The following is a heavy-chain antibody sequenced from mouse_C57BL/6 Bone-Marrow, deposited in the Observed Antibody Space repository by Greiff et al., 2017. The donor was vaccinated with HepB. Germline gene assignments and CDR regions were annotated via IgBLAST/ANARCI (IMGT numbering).Heavy chain of an antibody. Sequence: SGAELVRPGASVTLSCKASGYTFTDYEMHWVKQTPVHGLEWIGAIDPETGGTAYNQKFKGKAILTADKSSSTAYMELRSLTSEDSAVYYCTRRRLVYFDYWGQGTTLTVSS. CDR3: TRRRLVYFDY. CDR2: IDPETGGT. V-gene: IGHV1-15*01. CDR1: GYTFTDYE. J-gene: IGHJ2*01. D-gene: IGHD4-1*01.